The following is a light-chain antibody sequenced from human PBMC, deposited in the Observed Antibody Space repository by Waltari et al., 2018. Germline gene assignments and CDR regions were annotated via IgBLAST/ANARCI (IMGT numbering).Light chain of an antibody. Sequence: QSALTQPPSASGSPGQSVPISCTGTSRDLGGSNFVSWYQQRPGKAPRFLIYDFNKRPSGVSDRFSGSKSGNTASLTVSGLQPDDEATYYCSAFAGSNNFGVFGGGTKLTVL. J-gene: IGLJ3*02. CDR1: SRDLGGSNF. CDR3: SAFAGSNNFGV. CDR2: DFN. V-gene: IGLV2-8*01.